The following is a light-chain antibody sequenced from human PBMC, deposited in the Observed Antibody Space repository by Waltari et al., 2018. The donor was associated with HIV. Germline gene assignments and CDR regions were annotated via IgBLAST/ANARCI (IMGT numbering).Light chain of an antibody. Sequence: QAVVTQEPSLSVSPGGTVTVTCASFTGSVSRNHYPHWIQLKPGQAPRTLIYDTEKRHSWAAGRCSGSLIGGRATLTLSCALPDDEADYYCLLSYSGVRVFGGGTKLTV. J-gene: IGLJ2*01. CDR1: TGSVSRNHY. CDR3: LLSYSGVRV. CDR2: DTE. V-gene: IGLV7-46*01.